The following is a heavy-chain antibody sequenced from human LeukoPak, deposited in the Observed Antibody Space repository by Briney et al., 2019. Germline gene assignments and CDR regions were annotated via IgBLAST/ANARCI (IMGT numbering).Heavy chain of an antibody. Sequence: SVKVSCKASGGTFSSYAISWVRQAPGQGLEWMGGIIPIFGTANYAQKFQGRVTITTDESTSTAYMELSSLRSEDTAVYYCASGIVVVPAANPSYYYYMDVWGKGTTVTVSS. CDR1: GGTFSSYA. V-gene: IGHV1-69*05. CDR2: IIPIFGTA. J-gene: IGHJ6*03. CDR3: ASGIVVVPAANPSYYYYMDV. D-gene: IGHD2-2*01.